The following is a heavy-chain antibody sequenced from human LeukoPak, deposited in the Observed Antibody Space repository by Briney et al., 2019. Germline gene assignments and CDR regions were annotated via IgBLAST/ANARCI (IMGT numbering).Heavy chain of an antibody. CDR1: GYTFTGYY. J-gene: IGHJ4*02. CDR3: ARTSWYDSSDYSFDY. V-gene: IGHV1-2*05. Sequence: ASVKVSCKASGYTFTGYYMHWVRQAPGQGLEWMGLINPKGGGTNYAEKFQGRVTMTRDTSISTAYMELSRRKSDDTDVYYCARTSWYDSSDYSFDYWGQGTLVTVSS. CDR2: INPKGGGT. D-gene: IGHD3-22*01.